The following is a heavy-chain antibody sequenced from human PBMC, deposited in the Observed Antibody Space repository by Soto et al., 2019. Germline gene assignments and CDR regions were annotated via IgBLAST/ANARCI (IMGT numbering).Heavy chain of an antibody. CDR3: ARWSSGRYDY. Sequence: PGESLKISCKGSGYSFTSYWIIWVRQMPGKGLEWMGRIDPSDSYTNYSPAFQGHVTISADKSISTAYLQWSSLKASDTAMYYCARWSSGRYDYWVQGTLVTVSS. J-gene: IGHJ4*02. CDR1: GYSFTSYW. CDR2: IDPSDSYT. D-gene: IGHD6-19*01. V-gene: IGHV5-10-1*01.